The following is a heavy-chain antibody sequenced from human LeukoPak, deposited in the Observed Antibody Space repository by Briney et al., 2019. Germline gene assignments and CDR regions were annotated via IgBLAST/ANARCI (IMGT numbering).Heavy chain of an antibody. V-gene: IGHV3-23*01. J-gene: IGHJ2*01. CDR3: AKTGYYYDRSDYYYDRSRYFDL. CDR1: GLTFNNYA. Sequence: GGSLRLSCVASGLTFNNYAMHWVRQAPGKGLEWLSYVTGSGHITYYADSVKGRFTISRDNSKNTLYLQMNSLRAEDTAVYYCAKTGYYYDRSDYYYDRSRYFDLWGRGTLVTVSS. CDR2: VTGSGHIT. D-gene: IGHD3-22*01.